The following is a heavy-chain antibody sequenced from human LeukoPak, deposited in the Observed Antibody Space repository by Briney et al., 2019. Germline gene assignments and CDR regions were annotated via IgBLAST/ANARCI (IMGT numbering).Heavy chain of an antibody. CDR3: VKSGGYGLIDY. D-gene: IGHD6-19*01. J-gene: IGHJ4*02. V-gene: IGHV4-39*01. Sequence: SDTLSLTCTVSGGSISGSSYYWGWIRQPPGKGLEWIGSIYYSGSTYYNPSLKSRVTISVDTSKNQFSLRLSSVTAEDTAMYYCVKSGGYGLIDYWGQGTLVTVSS. CDR1: GGSISGSSYY. CDR2: IYYSGST.